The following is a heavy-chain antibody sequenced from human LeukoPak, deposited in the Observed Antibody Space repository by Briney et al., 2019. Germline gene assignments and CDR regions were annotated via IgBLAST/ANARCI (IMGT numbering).Heavy chain of an antibody. CDR3: ARVNYYDSSGYHDY. CDR1: GGSISSGNW. D-gene: IGHD3-22*01. Sequence: SETLSLTCAVSGGSISSGNWWSWVRQPPGKGLEWIGEIYHSGSTNYDPSLKSRVTISVDKSKNQFSLKLSSVTAADTAVYYCARVNYYDSSGYHDYWGQGTLVTVSS. CDR2: IYHSGST. J-gene: IGHJ4*02. V-gene: IGHV4-4*02.